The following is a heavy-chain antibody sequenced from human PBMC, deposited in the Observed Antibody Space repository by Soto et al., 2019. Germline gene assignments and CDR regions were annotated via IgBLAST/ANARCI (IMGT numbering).Heavy chain of an antibody. CDR3: ARSTWIQLWLPDY. CDR1: GFTFSSYG. Sequence: QVQLVESGGGVVQPGRSLRLSCAASGFTFSSYGMHWVRQAPGKGLEWVAVIWYDGSNKYYADSVKGRFTISRDNSKNTLSLQMNSLRAEDTAVYYCARSTWIQLWLPDYGGQGTLVTVSS. CDR2: IWYDGSNK. J-gene: IGHJ4*02. V-gene: IGHV3-33*01. D-gene: IGHD5-18*01.